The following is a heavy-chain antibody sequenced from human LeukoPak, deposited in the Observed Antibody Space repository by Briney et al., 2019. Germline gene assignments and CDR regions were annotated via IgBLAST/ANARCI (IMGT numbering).Heavy chain of an antibody. Sequence: ASVKVSCKASGYTFTSYYMHWVRQAPGQGLEWMGIINPSGGSTGYAQKFQGRVTMTRDTSTSTVYMVLSSLRSEDTAVYYCALDTAMVNPHAFDIWGQGTMVTVSS. CDR3: ALDTAMVNPHAFDI. V-gene: IGHV1-46*01. CDR2: INPSGGST. J-gene: IGHJ3*02. D-gene: IGHD5-18*01. CDR1: GYTFTSYY.